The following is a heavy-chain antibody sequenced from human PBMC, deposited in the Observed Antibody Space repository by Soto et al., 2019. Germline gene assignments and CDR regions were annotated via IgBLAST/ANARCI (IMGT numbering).Heavy chain of an antibody. Sequence: EVQLVESGGGLVQPGGSLRISCAASGFSFSSYDMNWVRQAPGKGLEWVSYISSSSGTIYYADSVKGRFTISRDNAKNSLYLQMNSLRDEDTAVYYCAREGYHYDSRAYYYLDYWGQGTLVTVSS. J-gene: IGHJ4*02. CDR2: ISSSSGTI. V-gene: IGHV3-48*02. CDR1: GFSFSSYD. D-gene: IGHD3-22*01. CDR3: AREGYHYDSRAYYYLDY.